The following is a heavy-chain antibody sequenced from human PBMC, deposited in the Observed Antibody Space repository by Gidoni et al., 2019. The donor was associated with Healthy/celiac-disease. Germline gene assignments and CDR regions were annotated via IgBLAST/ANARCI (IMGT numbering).Heavy chain of an antibody. CDR1: GGSFSGYY. CDR2: INHSGST. D-gene: IGHD4-4*01. V-gene: IGHV4-34*01. J-gene: IGHJ5*02. Sequence: QVQLQQWGAGLLKPSETLSLTCAVYGGSFSGYYWRWIRQPPGKGLEWIGEINHSGSTNYNPSLKSRVTISVDTSKNQFSLKLSSVTAADTAVYYCARGWVDSNYVGWFDPWGQGTLVTVSS. CDR3: ARGWVDSNYVGWFDP.